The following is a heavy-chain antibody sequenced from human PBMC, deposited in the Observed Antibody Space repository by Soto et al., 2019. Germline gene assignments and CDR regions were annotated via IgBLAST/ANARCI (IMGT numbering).Heavy chain of an antibody. CDR3: ARDPGYGDYPGSFDY. CDR2: ISYDGSNK. J-gene: IGHJ4*02. CDR1: GFTFSSYA. V-gene: IGHV3-30-3*01. Sequence: GGSLRLSCAASGFTFSSYAMHWVRQAPGKGLEWVAVISYDGSNKYYADSVKGRFTISRDNSKNTLYLQMNSLRAEDTAVYYCARDPGYGDYPGSFDYWGQGTLVTVSS. D-gene: IGHD4-17*01.